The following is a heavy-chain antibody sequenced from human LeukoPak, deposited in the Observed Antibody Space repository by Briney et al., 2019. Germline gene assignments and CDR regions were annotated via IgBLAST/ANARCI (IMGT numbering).Heavy chain of an antibody. D-gene: IGHD2-2*01. V-gene: IGHV4-34*01. CDR3: ARGSRGCSSTSCSTCVDFDY. CDR1: GGSFSGYY. CDR2: INHSGST. J-gene: IGHJ4*02. Sequence: PSETLSLTCAVYGGSFSGYYWSWIRQPPGKGLEWIGEINHSGSTNYNPSLKSRVTISVDTSKNQSSLKLSSMTAADTAVYYCARGSRGCSSTSCSTCVDFDYWGQGTLVTVSS.